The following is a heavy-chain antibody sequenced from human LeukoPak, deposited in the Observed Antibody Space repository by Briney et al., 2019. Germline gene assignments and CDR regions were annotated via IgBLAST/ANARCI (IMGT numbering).Heavy chain of an antibody. V-gene: IGHV1-24*01. CDR3: ATLRREVGYDFWSGYRTNWFDP. CDR1: GYTLTKLS. J-gene: IGHJ5*02. D-gene: IGHD3-3*01. Sequence: GASVKVSCKVSGYTLTKLSMHWVRQAPGKGLEWMGGFDPEDGETIYAQKFQGRVTMTEDTSTDTAYMELSSLRSEDTAVYYCATLRREVGYDFWSGYRTNWFDPWGQGTLVTVSS. CDR2: FDPEDGET.